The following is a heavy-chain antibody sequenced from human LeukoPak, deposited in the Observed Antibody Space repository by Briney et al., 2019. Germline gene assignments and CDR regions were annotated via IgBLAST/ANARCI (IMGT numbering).Heavy chain of an antibody. D-gene: IGHD4-17*01. J-gene: IGHJ4*02. CDR2: INSDGSST. V-gene: IGHV3-74*01. CDR1: GFTFSGYW. Sequence: GGSLRLSCAASGFTFSGYWMHWVRQAPGKGLVWVSHINSDGSSTSYADSVKGRFTISRDNAKNTLYLQMNSLRAEDTAVYYCARNRGDPSYFDYWGQGTLVTVSS. CDR3: ARNRGDPSYFDY.